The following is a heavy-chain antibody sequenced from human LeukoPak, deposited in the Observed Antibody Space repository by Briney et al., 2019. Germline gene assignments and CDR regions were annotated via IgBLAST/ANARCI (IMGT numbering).Heavy chain of an antibody. V-gene: IGHV3-23*01. CDR2: ISGSGGST. Sequence: GGSLRLSCAASGFTFSSYAMSWVRQAPGKGLEWVSAISGSGGSTYYADSVKGRFTTSRDNSKNTLYLQMNSLRAEDTAVYYCAKDQGYSYGYADYWGQGTLVTVSS. CDR3: AKDQGYSYGYADY. CDR1: GFTFSSYA. J-gene: IGHJ4*02. D-gene: IGHD5-18*01.